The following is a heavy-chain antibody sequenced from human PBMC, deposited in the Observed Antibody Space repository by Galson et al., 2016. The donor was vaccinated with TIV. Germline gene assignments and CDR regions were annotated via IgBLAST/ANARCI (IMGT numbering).Heavy chain of an antibody. CDR2: IFPDDSDT. V-gene: IGHV5-51*01. J-gene: IGHJ3*02. CDR3: ARLAYCTPTCHTAYAFHI. D-gene: IGHD2-8*01. Sequence: QSGAEVKKAGDSLRISCKHSGNSFRNSWIAWVRQMPGKGLEWIGMIFPDDSDTRYSPSFQGQVTISVDKSIKTAYLEWSTMKASDTAMYYCARLAYCTPTCHTAYAFHIWCQGTMVTVSA. CDR1: GNSFRNSW.